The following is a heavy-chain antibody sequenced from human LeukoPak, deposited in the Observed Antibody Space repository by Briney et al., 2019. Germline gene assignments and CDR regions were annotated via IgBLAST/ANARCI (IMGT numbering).Heavy chain of an antibody. CDR1: GYTFTSYG. Sequence: ASVKVSCKASGYTFTSYGISWVRQAPGQGLEWMGWISAYNGNTNYAQKLQGRVTMTTDTSTSTAYMELRSLRSDDTAVYYCARDYRIYSYGNDAFDIWGQGTMVTVSS. V-gene: IGHV1-18*01. J-gene: IGHJ3*02. D-gene: IGHD5-18*01. CDR2: ISAYNGNT. CDR3: ARDYRIYSYGNDAFDI.